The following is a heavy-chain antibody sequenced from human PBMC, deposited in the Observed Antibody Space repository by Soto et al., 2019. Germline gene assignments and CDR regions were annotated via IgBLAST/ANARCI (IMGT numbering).Heavy chain of an antibody. J-gene: IGHJ4*02. Sequence: GSLLLACTASGFTFSSYSMNWVRQAPGKGLEWVSYISSSSSTIYYADSVKGRFTISRDNAKNSLYLQMNSLRDEDTAVYYCARRPPGYWGQGTLVTVSS. CDR2: ISSSSSTI. CDR3: ARRPPGY. V-gene: IGHV3-48*02. CDR1: GFTFSSYS.